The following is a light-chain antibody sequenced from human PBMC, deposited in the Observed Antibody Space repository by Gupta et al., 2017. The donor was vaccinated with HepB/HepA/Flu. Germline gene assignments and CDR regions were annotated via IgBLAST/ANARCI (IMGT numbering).Light chain of an antibody. CDR2: GAS. CDR3: QKYKKGPPT. CDR1: QSVTSK. Sequence: IVMPHSPVSLSVPPGERVTLSCRASQSVTSKLAWHQQNPGQAPRLLIYGASTRATGIPARFSGRGSGTEFTLTISSLQSEDVADYYCQKYKKGPPTFGQGTKVEIK. J-gene: IGKJ1*01. V-gene: IGKV3-15*01.